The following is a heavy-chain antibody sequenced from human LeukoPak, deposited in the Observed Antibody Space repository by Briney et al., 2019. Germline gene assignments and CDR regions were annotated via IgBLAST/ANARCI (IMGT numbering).Heavy chain of an antibody. V-gene: IGHV4-39*01. CDR2: IYYSGNT. CDR1: GGSINSGTYY. Sequence: SETLSLTCTVSGGSINSGTYYWGWVRQPPGKGLEWIGTIYYSGNTYYNPSLKSRVTISIDTSKNQFSLKLSSVTAADTAVYYCARLPSGTFDYWGRGTLVTVSS. J-gene: IGHJ4*02. CDR3: ARLPSGTFDY. D-gene: IGHD6-13*01.